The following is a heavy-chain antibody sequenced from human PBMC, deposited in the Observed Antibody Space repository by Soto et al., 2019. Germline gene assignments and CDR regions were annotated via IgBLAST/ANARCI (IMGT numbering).Heavy chain of an antibody. CDR2: INPKSGGP. CDR1: GYTFTDYY. CDR3: ASEDCRNTNCLKGFDY. V-gene: IGHV1-2*02. J-gene: IGHJ4*02. D-gene: IGHD2-15*01. Sequence: ASVKVSCKTSGYTFTDYYMHWVRQAPGQGFEWVGGINPKSGGPKYVPKFQGRVTVTRDTSTSTAYMELNRLTSGDAAVYYCASEDCRNTNCLKGFDYWGQGTLVTVSS.